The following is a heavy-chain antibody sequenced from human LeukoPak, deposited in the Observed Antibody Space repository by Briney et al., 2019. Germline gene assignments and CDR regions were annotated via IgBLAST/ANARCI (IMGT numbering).Heavy chain of an antibody. D-gene: IGHD3-22*01. J-gene: IGHJ4*02. Sequence: ASVKVSCKASGYTFTSYYMHWVRQAPGQGLEWMGWINPNSGGTNYAQKFQGRVTMTRDTSISTAYMELSRLRSDDTAVYYCARVPYYYDSSVQYYFDYWGQGTLVTVSS. CDR2: INPNSGGT. V-gene: IGHV1-2*02. CDR3: ARVPYYYDSSVQYYFDY. CDR1: GYTFTSYY.